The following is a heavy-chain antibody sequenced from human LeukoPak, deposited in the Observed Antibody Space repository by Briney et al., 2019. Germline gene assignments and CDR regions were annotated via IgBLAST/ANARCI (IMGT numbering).Heavy chain of an antibody. CDR3: ARAPTYVDDAFDI. CDR2: MNPNSGNT. Sequence: ASVKVSCKASGYTFTSYDINWVRQATGQGLEWMGWMNPNSGNTGYAQKFQGRVTMTRNTSISTAYMELSSLRPEDTAVYYCARAPTYVDDAFDIWGQGTMVTVSS. V-gene: IGHV1-8*01. CDR1: GYTFTSYD. D-gene: IGHD3-16*01. J-gene: IGHJ3*02.